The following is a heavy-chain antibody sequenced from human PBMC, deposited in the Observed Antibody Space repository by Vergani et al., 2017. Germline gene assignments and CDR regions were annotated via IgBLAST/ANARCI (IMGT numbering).Heavy chain of an antibody. D-gene: IGHD6-19*01. J-gene: IGHJ4*02. Sequence: EVQLVESGGGLVKPGGSLRLSCAASGFTFSSYSMNWVRQAPGKGLEWVSSISSSSSYIYYADSVKGRFTIARDNAKNSLCLQMNSLRAEDTAVYYCARGTDGGYSSGWYFYWGQGTLVTVSS. V-gene: IGHV3-21*01. CDR3: ARGTDGGYSSGWYFY. CDR1: GFTFSSYS. CDR2: ISSSSSYI.